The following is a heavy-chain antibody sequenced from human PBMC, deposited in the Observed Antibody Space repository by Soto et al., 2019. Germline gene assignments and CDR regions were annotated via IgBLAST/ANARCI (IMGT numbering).Heavy chain of an antibody. CDR1: GYTFTSYG. V-gene: IGHV1-18*01. CDR2: ISAYNGNT. CDR3: ASYYYGSGSYYSYYGMDV. D-gene: IGHD3-10*01. Sequence: QVQLVQSGAEVKKPGASVKVSCKASGYTFTSYGITWVRQAPGQGLEWMGWISAYNGNTNYAQKLQGRVTMTTDTPTXTXHMELRSLRSDDTAVYYCASYYYGSGSYYSYYGMDVWGQGTTVTVSS. J-gene: IGHJ6*02.